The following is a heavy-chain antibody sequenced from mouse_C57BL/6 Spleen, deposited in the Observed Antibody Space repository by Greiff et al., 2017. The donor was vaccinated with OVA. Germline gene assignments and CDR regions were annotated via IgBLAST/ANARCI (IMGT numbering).Heavy chain of an antibody. V-gene: IGHV1-82*01. CDR3: ARGSDGYYPYYFDY. CDR1: GYAFSSSW. CDR2: IYPGDGDT. Sequence: QVQLQQSGPELVKPGASVKISCKASGYAFSSSWMNWVKQRPGKGLEWIGRIYPGDGDTNYNGKFKGKATLTADKSSSTAYMQLSSLTSEDSAVYFCARGSDGYYPYYFDYWGQGTTLTVSS. D-gene: IGHD2-3*01. J-gene: IGHJ2*01.